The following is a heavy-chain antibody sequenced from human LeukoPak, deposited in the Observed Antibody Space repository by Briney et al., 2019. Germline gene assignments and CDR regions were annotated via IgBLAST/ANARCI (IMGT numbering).Heavy chain of an antibody. V-gene: IGHV5-51*01. D-gene: IGHD3-9*01. Sequence: GESLQISSQGYGYGFTSYWIGWARPMTGKGLGWMGIIYPGASDAGDSLSFQGQVTSSADKSISTAYLQWRSLKASDTAMYYCARLRGQYDILSGYYHAALFYLWGRGTLVTLSS. CDR3: ARLRGQYDILSGYYHAALFYL. J-gene: IGHJ2*01. CDR2: IYPGASDA. CDR1: GYGFTSYW.